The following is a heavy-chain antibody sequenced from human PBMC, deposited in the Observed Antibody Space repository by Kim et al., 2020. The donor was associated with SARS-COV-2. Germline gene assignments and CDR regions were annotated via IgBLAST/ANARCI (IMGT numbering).Heavy chain of an antibody. D-gene: IGHD3-9*01. CDR2: ISYDGSNK. CDR3: ARDFTYYDILTGYFTGGNPPPEYYFDY. CDR1: GFTFSSYG. Sequence: GGSLRLSCAASGFTFSSYGMHWVRQAPGKGLEWVAVISYDGSNKYYADSVKGRFTISRDNSKNTLYLQMNSLRAEDTAVYYCARDFTYYDILTGYFTGGNPPPEYYFDYWGQGTLVTVSS. V-gene: IGHV3-30*03. J-gene: IGHJ4*02.